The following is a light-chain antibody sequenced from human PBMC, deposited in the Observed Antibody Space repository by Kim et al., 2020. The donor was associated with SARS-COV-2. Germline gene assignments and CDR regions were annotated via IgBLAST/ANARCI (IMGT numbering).Light chain of an antibody. J-gene: IGKJ1*01. V-gene: IGKV4-1*01. Sequence: DIVMTQSPDSLAVSLGERATINCKSSQSVLYSSNNKNYLAWYQQKPGQPPKLLIYWASTRESGVPDRFSGSGSGTDFTLTISSLQAEDVAVYYCQQYYSTPRTFRQGTKVDIK. CDR3: QQYYSTPRT. CDR2: WAS. CDR1: QSVLYSSNNKNY.